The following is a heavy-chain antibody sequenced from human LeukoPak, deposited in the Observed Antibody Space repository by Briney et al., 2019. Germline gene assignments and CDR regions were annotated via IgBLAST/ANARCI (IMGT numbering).Heavy chain of an antibody. CDR2: ISYGGSDQ. CDR3: ARDSGLYFGENYFDY. CDR1: GFTFDDYA. D-gene: IGHD3-10*01. J-gene: IGHJ4*02. V-gene: IGHV3-30*04. Sequence: GRSLRLSCAASGFTFDDYAMHWVRQAPGKGLEWVAVISYGGSDQYYADSVKGRFTISRDNSKNTMYLQMNSLRAEDTAVYYCARDSGLYFGENYFDYWGQGTLVTVSS.